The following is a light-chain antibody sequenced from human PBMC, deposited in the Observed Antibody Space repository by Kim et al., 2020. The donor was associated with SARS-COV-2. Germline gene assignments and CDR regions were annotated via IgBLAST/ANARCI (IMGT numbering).Light chain of an antibody. J-gene: IGLJ3*02. CDR3: NSRDSSGNHVL. CDR2: GDK. V-gene: IGLV3-19*01. CDR1: SLRGYY. Sequence: LGQTVRSTCQGDSLRGYYASWFQQKSGQAPILVMYGDKNRPSGIPDRFSGSGSGNTASLTITGAQAEDEADYYCNSRDSSGNHVLFGGGTKLTVL.